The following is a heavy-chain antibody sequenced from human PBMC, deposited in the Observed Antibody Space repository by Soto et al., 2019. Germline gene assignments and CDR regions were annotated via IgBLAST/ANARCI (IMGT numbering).Heavy chain of an antibody. CDR2: IDGSGGIT. CDR3: VKNSGWFNT. V-gene: IGHV3-23*01. J-gene: IGHJ5*02. Sequence: VGSLRLSCAASGFTFGTTDMSWVRQAPGEGLEWVSTIDGSGGITYYADSVKGRFTISRDNSRNTVYLQMNSLRGDDTALYYCVKNSGWFNTWGQGALVTVSS. CDR1: GFTFGTTD. D-gene: IGHD3-10*01.